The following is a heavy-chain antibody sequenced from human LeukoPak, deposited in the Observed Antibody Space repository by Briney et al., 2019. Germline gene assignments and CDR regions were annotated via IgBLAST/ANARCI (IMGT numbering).Heavy chain of an antibody. CDR3: ARENFGEHRWFDP. Sequence: PGGSLRLSCAASGFTFSSFGMNWVRQAPGKGLEWVSYISSSRSTIYYADSVNGRFIISRDNAKNSLYPQMNSLRAEDTAVYYCARENFGEHRWFDPWGQGTLVTASS. CDR1: GFTFSSFG. CDR2: ISSSRSTI. D-gene: IGHD3-10*01. V-gene: IGHV3-48*01. J-gene: IGHJ5*02.